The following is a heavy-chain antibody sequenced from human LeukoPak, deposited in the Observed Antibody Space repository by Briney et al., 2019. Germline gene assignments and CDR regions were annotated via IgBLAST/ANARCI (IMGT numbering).Heavy chain of an antibody. V-gene: IGHV3-7*03. CDR3: ARPRDYDSSGYRAFDI. J-gene: IGHJ3*02. Sequence: PGGSLRLSCAASAFTFSSYWMSWVRQAPGKGPEWVANIKQDGGEAYYVDSVKGRFTISRDNAKNSLYLQMNSLRAEDTALYYCARPRDYDSSGYRAFDIWGQGTMVTVSS. CDR2: IKQDGGEA. CDR1: AFTFSSYW. D-gene: IGHD3-22*01.